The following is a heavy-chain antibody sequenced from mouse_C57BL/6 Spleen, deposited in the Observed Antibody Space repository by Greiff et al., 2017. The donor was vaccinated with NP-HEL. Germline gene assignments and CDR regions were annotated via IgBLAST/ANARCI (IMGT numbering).Heavy chain of an antibody. CDR1: GYTFTSYW. J-gene: IGHJ3*01. CDR2: INPSNGGT. CDR3: ARGGNWFWFAY. Sequence: VQLQQPGTELVKPGASVKLSCKASGYTFTSYWMHWVKQRPGQGLEWIGNINPSNGGTNYNEKFKSKATLTVDKSSSTAYMQLSRLTAEDSAGYCWARGGNWFWFAYWGQGTLVTVSA. V-gene: IGHV1-53*01. D-gene: IGHD4-1*01.